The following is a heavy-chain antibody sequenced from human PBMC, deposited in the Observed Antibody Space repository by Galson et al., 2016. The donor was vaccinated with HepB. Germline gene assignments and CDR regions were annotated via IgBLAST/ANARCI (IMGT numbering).Heavy chain of an antibody. J-gene: IGHJ4*02. CDR3: VRQHDLTPYCDY. CDR1: GYSFSNYW. V-gene: IGHV5-51*01. CDR2: INPGDSDT. Sequence: QSGAEVTKPGESLRIACNGSGYSFSNYWIGWVRQMPGKGLEWMGIINPGDSDTRYSPSFQGQVTISVDKSIDTAYLQWSSLKASDTAMYYCVRQHDLTPYCDYWGQGTLLSVSS. D-gene: IGHD3-3*01.